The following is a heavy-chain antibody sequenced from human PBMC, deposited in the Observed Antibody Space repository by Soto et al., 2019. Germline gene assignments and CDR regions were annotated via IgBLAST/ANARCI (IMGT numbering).Heavy chain of an antibody. CDR1: GGSFSGNY. Sequence: PLETLSLTCVVYGGSFSGNYWNWIRQPPGKGLEWIGEINHSGSTNYNPSLKSRVSTSVDTSKNQFSLKVTSVTAADTAVYYCARRAYSSGWYDYWGQGTLVTVSS. D-gene: IGHD6-19*01. J-gene: IGHJ4*02. V-gene: IGHV4-34*01. CDR2: INHSGST. CDR3: ARRAYSSGWYDY.